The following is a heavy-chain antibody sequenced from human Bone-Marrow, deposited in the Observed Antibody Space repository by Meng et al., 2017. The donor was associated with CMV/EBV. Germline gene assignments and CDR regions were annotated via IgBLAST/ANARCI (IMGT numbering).Heavy chain of an antibody. CDR2: FIPMLGIA. V-gene: IGHV1-69*02. CDR3: ARGVTTIFGVVIGTGGYYYYGMDV. D-gene: IGHD3-3*01. CDR1: GGSFSTYT. Sequence: SVKVSCKASGGSFSTYTISWVRQAPGQGPEWMGRFIPMLGIANYAQKFQGRVTITADKSTSTVYMELSSLRSEDTAVYYCARGVTTIFGVVIGTGGYYYYGMDVWGQGTTVTGSS. J-gene: IGHJ6*02.